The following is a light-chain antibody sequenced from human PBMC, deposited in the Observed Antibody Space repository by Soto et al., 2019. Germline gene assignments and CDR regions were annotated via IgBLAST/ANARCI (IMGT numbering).Light chain of an antibody. CDR3: QVWDSYTYV. J-gene: IGLJ1*01. V-gene: IGLV3-9*01. CDR2: RDT. CDR1: NIGSKN. Sequence: SYELTQPLSVSVALGQTARITCGGGNIGSKNVHWYHQRTGQAPVLVIYRDTNRPSGIPERFSGSNSGNTATLTISRAQAGDEADYYCQVWDSYTYVFGTGTKVTVL.